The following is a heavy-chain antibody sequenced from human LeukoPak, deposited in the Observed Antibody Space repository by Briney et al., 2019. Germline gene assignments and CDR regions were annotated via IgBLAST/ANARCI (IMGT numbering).Heavy chain of an antibody. Sequence: GGSLRLSCAASGFTFSSHSMGWVRQAPGRGLEWVSVINNFGSSTFYADSVKGRFTISRDNSKSTLYLQMNSLRAEDTAVYYCARYWNDRYFDYWGQGILATVSS. CDR2: INNFGSST. J-gene: IGHJ4*02. CDR1: GFTFSSHS. D-gene: IGHD1-1*01. V-gene: IGHV3-23*01. CDR3: ARYWNDRYFDY.